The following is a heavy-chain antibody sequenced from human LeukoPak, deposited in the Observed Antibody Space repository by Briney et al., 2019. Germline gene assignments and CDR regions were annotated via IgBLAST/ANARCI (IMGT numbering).Heavy chain of an antibody. D-gene: IGHD2-2*01. Sequence: GASVKVSCKASGYTFTGYYMHWVRQAPGQRLEWMGWINPNSGGTNYAQKFQGRVTMTRDTSISTAYMELSRLRSDDTAVYYCASSVSYCSSTNCRPGGAFDIWGQGTMVTVSS. CDR2: INPNSGGT. J-gene: IGHJ3*02. CDR1: GYTFTGYY. CDR3: ASSVSYCSSTNCRPGGAFDI. V-gene: IGHV1-2*02.